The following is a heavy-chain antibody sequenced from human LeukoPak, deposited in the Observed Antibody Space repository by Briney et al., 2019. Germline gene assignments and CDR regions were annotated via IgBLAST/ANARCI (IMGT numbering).Heavy chain of an antibody. CDR2: MNPNSGNT. CDR1: GYTFTSYD. V-gene: IGHV1-18*01. D-gene: IGHD6-13*01. CDR3: ARDGGLGSSWYRGDY. J-gene: IGHJ4*02. Sequence: ASVKVSCKASGYTFTSYDINWVRQATGQGLEWMGWMNPNSGNTNYAQKLQGRVTMTTDTSTSTAYMELRSLRSDDTAVYYCARDGGLGSSWYRGDYWGQGTLVTVSS.